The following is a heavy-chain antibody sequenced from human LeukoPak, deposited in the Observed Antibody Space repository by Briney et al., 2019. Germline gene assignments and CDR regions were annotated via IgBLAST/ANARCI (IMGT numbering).Heavy chain of an antibody. CDR2: IYYSGST. Sequence: PSETLSLTCTVSGGSVSSGSYYWSWIRRPPGKGLEWIGYIYYSGSTNYDPSLKSRVTISVDTSKNQFSLKLSSVTAADTAVYYCARGPGGVVYPPYYFDYWGQGTLVTVSS. CDR3: ARGPGGVVYPPYYFDY. D-gene: IGHD3-3*01. J-gene: IGHJ4*02. V-gene: IGHV4-61*01. CDR1: GGSVSSGSYY.